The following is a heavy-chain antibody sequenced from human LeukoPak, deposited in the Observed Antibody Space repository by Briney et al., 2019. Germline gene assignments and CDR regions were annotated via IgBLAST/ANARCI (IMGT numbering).Heavy chain of an antibody. D-gene: IGHD6-13*01. CDR1: GGSISSSSYY. CDR3: VRHGQQLVRLSY. CDR2: IYDIVTT. J-gene: IGHJ4*02. Sequence: TSETLSLTCTVSGGSISSSSYYWGWIRPPPRKCLEWMGGIYDIVTTYYHPSLKSRVTTPVYTPKKQFPLKLSSVTAADTAVYYCVRHGQQLVRLSYWGQGTLVTVSS. V-gene: IGHV4-39*01.